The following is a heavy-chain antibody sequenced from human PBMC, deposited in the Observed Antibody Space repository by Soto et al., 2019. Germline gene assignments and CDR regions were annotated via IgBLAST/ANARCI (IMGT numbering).Heavy chain of an antibody. V-gene: IGHV1-18*01. CDR2: ISPYNGNT. J-gene: IGHJ4*02. Sequence: QVQLVQSGAEVKNPGASGKVSCKASGYTLSSYGISWVRQAPGQGLEWMGWISPYNGNTHYTEQLQGRLTMTTDTSTGTAYMELRSLRSDDTAVYYCAREPPVRVIEREGCFEYWGQGTLVAVSS. CDR1: GYTLSSYG. D-gene: IGHD3-16*02. CDR3: AREPPVRVIEREGCFEY.